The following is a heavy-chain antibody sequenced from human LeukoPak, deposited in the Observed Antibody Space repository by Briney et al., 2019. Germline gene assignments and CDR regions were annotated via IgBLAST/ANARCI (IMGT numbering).Heavy chain of an antibody. CDR3: ARDSRPIFEWQQLGGDY. D-gene: IGHD6-13*01. J-gene: IGHJ4*02. V-gene: IGHV1-2*02. Sequence: ASVKVSCKASGYILTSYYMHWVRQAPGQGLEWMGLINPSGGRTNYAQKFQGRVTMTRDTSISTAHMELSRLRSDDAAVYYCARDSRPIFEWQQLGGDYWGQGTLVTVSS. CDR1: GYILTSYY. CDR2: INPSGGRT.